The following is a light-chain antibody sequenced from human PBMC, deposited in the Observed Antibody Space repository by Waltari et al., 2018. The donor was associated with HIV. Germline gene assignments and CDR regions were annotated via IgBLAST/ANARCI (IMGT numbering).Light chain of an antibody. CDR2: AAS. CDR1: QGISNY. Sequence: DIQIPKFPSSLSASVGDRVTITCRASQGISNYLAWYQQKPGKVPKLLIYAASTLQSGVPSRFSGSGSGTDFTLTISSLQPEDVATYYCQKYNSAPWTFGQGTKVEIK. J-gene: IGKJ1*01. CDR3: QKYNSAPWT. V-gene: IGKV1-27*01.